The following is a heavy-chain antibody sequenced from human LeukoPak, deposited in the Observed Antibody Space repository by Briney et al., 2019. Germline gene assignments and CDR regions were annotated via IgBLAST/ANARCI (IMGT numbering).Heavy chain of an antibody. J-gene: IGHJ3*02. Sequence: PSETLSLTCTVSGGSISSYYWSWIRQPPGKGLEWIGYIYYSGSTNYNRSLKSRVTISVDTSKNQFSLKLSSVTAADTAVYYCARWLQLRPDAFDIWGQGTMVTVSS. V-gene: IGHV4-59*01. CDR2: IYYSGST. CDR3: ARWLQLRPDAFDI. D-gene: IGHD5-24*01. CDR1: GGSISSYY.